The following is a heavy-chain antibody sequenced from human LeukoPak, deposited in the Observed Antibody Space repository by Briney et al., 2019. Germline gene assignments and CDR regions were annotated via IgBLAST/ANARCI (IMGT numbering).Heavy chain of an antibody. Sequence: SETLSLTCTVSGGSISSSSYYWGWIRQPPGKGLEWIGSIYYSGSTYYNPSLKSRVTISVDTSKNQISLKLSSVTAADTAVYYCARKGVERWLQFSYFDYWGQGTLVTVSS. CDR3: ARKGVERWLQFSYFDY. CDR2: IYYSGST. D-gene: IGHD5-24*01. CDR1: GGSISSSSYY. V-gene: IGHV4-39*07. J-gene: IGHJ4*02.